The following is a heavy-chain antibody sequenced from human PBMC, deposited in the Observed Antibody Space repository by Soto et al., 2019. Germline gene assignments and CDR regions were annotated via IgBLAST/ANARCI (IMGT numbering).Heavy chain of an antibody. D-gene: IGHD6-13*01. CDR3: AREGVSSSWYNYYAMDV. CDR2: VYYSGST. V-gene: IGHV4-59*01. Sequence: SETLSLTCTVSGGSLSSYYWTWIRQPPGRGLEWIGYVYYSGSTNYNPSLKSRVTISVDTSKNQFSLKLSSVTAADTAVYYCAREGVSSSWYNYYAMDVWGQGTTVTVSS. CDR1: GGSLSSYY. J-gene: IGHJ6*02.